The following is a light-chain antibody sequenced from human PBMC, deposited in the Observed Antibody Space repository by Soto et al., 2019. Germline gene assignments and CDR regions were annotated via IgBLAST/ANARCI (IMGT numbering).Light chain of an antibody. CDR2: GAS. Sequence: EIVMTQSPATLCVSPGERATLSCRASESVSSSLEWYQHKHGQSPRXLIYGASTRETGIPSLVRGSGAGPDCTRPISSLQPEDVSTYDCQQLNSYPLTFGGGTKVDIK. CDR3: QQLNSYPLT. J-gene: IGKJ4*01. V-gene: IGKV3-15*01. CDR1: ESVSSS.